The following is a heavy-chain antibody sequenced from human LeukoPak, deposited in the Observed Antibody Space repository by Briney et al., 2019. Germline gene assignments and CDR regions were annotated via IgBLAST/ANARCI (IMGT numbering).Heavy chain of an antibody. J-gene: IGHJ4*02. CDR1: GFTFSSYA. CDR3: AKVKASWWDLLFDY. Sequence: GGSLRLSCAASGFTFSSYAMSWVRQAPGKGLEWVSAISGSGGSTYYADFVKGRFTISRDNSKNTLYLQMNSLRAEDTAVYYCAKVKASWWDLLFDYWGQGTQVTVSS. D-gene: IGHD1-26*01. V-gene: IGHV3-23*01. CDR2: ISGSGGST.